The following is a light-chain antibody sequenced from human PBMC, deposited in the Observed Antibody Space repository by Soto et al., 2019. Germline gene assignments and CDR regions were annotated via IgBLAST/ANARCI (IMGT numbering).Light chain of an antibody. J-gene: IGKJ2*01. CDR3: QQSYTTPYT. CDR2: AAS. Sequence: DIQMTQSPSSLSASVGDRVTITCRTSQTISTYLNWYQQKPGKAPKVLISAASSLQSGVPSRFSGSGSGTDFTLTISSLQPEDFATYWFQQSYTTPYTFGQGTKLEIK. CDR1: QTISTY. V-gene: IGKV1-39*01.